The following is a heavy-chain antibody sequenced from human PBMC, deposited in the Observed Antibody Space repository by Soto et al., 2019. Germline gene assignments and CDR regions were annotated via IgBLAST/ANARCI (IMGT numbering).Heavy chain of an antibody. V-gene: IGHV4-39*01. D-gene: IGHD3-3*01. CDR1: GDSMSSSNYF. J-gene: IGHJ4*02. CDR2: IFYSGST. Sequence: SETLSLTCTVSGDSMSSSNYFWGWIRQPPGKGLEWIGTIFYSGSTYYNPSLKSRVTISVDTSKNQFSLKLTSVTAADTAVYYCARHSPAISISDHWGQGTLVTVSS. CDR3: ARHSPAISISDH.